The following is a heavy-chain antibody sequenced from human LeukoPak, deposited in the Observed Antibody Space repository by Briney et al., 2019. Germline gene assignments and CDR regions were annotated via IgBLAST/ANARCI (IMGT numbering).Heavy chain of an antibody. J-gene: IGHJ4*02. D-gene: IGHD1-1*01. CDR3: ARSLRHDAVGRNYFDY. Sequence: SETLSLTCTVSGGSISSYYWSWIRQPPGKGLEWIGYIYYSGSTNYNPSLKSRVTISIDTSKNQFSLRLSSVTAADTAMYFCARSLRHDAVGRNYFDYWGRGTLVTVSS. CDR1: GGSISSYY. V-gene: IGHV4-59*01. CDR2: IYYSGST.